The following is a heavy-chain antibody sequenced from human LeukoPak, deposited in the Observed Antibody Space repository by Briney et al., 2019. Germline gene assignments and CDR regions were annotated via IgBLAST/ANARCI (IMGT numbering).Heavy chain of an antibody. D-gene: IGHD3-3*01. CDR2: IKSKTDGGTT. CDR3: TTDPYYDFWSGGRLDY. J-gene: IGHJ4*02. CDR1: GFTFSGSA. Sequence: GGSLRLSCAASGFTFSGSAMHWVRQASGKGLEWVCRIKSKTDGGTTDYAAPVKVRFTIARDDPKNTLYLQMNRLKTEDTAVYYCTTDPYYDFWSGGRLDYWGQGTLVTVSS. V-gene: IGHV3-15*01.